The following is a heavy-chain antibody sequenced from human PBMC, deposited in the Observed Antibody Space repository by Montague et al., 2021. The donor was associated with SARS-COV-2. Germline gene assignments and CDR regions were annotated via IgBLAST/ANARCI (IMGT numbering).Heavy chain of an antibody. J-gene: IGHJ4*02. V-gene: IGHV3-23*01. CDR3: AKCLRFSGFDGNYFDS. D-gene: IGHD5-12*01. CDR2: VSGDGDST. Sequence: SLRLSCAVSGFYFNDYGMSWVRQAPGRGLDWVSAVSGDGDSTYYAASVKGRFTISRDNSKNTLYLQMNILRAVDTAVYYCAKCLRFSGFDGNYFDSWGQGTLVTVSS. CDR1: GFYFNDYG.